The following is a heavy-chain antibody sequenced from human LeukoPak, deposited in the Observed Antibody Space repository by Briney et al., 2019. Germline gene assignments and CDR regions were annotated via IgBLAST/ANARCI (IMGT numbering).Heavy chain of an antibody. D-gene: IGHD1-1*01. CDR3: ARRGETGFDY. CDR1: GGSFSGYY. J-gene: IGHJ4*02. CDR2: TNHSGST. V-gene: IGHV4-34*01. Sequence: PSETLSLTCAVYGGSFSGYYWSWIRQPPGKGLEWIGETNHSGSTNYNPSLKSRVTISVDTSKNQFSLKLSSVTAADTAVYYCARRGETGFDYWGQGTLVTVSS.